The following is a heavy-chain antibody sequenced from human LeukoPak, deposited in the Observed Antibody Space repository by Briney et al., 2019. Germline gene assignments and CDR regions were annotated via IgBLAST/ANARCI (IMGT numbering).Heavy chain of an antibody. CDR1: VFTFSRYW. J-gene: IGHJ1*01. CDR3: ARAPAEIGGYYPEYFRH. CDR2: IKSDGST. D-gene: IGHD3-22*01. V-gene: IGHV3-74*01. Sequence: GGSLRLSCAAPVFTFSRYWMHWVRQAPGKGLVWVSRIKSDGSTNYADSVKGRFTISRDNAKNTVSLQMNSLRAEDTGVYYCARAPAEIGGYYPEYFRHWGQGTLVTVSS.